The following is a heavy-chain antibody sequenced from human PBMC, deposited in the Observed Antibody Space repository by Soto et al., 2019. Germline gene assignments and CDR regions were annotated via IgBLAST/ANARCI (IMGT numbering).Heavy chain of an antibody. CDR1: GDSITRSTYF. CDR3: AKNLPKSGRFDY. Sequence: SETLSLTCSLSGDSITRSTYFWAWIRQSPGQGLEGVGSIYYSGRTNYNPSLKSRVTISVDRSKNQFSLRMSSVTASDMAVYYCAKNLPKSGRFDYWGPGTLVTVSS. J-gene: IGHJ4*02. CDR2: IYYSGRT. V-gene: IGHV4-39*01.